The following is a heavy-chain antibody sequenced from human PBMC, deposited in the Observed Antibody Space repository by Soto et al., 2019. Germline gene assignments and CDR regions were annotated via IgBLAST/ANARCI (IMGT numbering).Heavy chain of an antibody. CDR2: IYYSGST. J-gene: IGHJ6*02. CDR3: ARGGGGYPMDV. Sequence: QVQLQESGPGLVKPSETLSLTCTVSGGSISSYYWSWIRQPPGKGLEWIGYIYYSGSTNYNPSLKSRVTISVDTSKNQFSLKLSSVTAADTAVYYCARGGGGYPMDVWGQGTTVTVSS. D-gene: IGHD3-16*01. V-gene: IGHV4-59*01. CDR1: GGSISSYY.